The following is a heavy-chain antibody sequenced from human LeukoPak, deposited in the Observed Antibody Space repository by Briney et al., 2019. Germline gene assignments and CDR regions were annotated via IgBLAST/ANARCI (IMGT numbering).Heavy chain of an antibody. CDR1: GFTFSSYE. J-gene: IGHJ4*02. V-gene: IGHV3-48*03. D-gene: IGHD3-10*01. CDR2: ISSSGSII. Sequence: GGSLRLSCAASGFTFSSYEMNWVRQAPGKGLEFISYISSSGSIIYYADSVKGRFTISRDNSKNTLYLQMNSLRAEDTAVYYCAKGPRTVRFGDRHKGIFDYWGQGTLVTVSS. CDR3: AKGPRTVRFGDRHKGIFDY.